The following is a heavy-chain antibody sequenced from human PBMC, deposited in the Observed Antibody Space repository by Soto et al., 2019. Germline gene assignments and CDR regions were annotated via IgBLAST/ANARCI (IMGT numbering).Heavy chain of an antibody. D-gene: IGHD3-16*01. CDR1: GGTFSSYS. V-gene: IGHV1-69*01. CDR2: IIPIFGTA. CDR3: ARPFQSWPGGWYFDL. J-gene: IGHJ2*01. Sequence: QVQLVQSGAEVKKPGSSVKVSCKASGGTFSSYSINWVRQAPGQGLEWMGGIIPIFGTANYAQKFQGRVTLTADESTSTGHMELSSLRNEDTAVYYCARPFQSWPGGWYFDLWGRGTLVTVFS.